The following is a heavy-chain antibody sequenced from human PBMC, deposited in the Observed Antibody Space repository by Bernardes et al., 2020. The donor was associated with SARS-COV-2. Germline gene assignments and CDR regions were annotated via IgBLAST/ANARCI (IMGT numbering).Heavy chain of an antibody. CDR3: VRDEYIVVGPAAGVFAS. CDR2: IGQDGSDT. D-gene: IGHD2-2*01. V-gene: IGHV3-7*03. J-gene: IGHJ4*02. Sequence: GGSLRLSCAASGFSFGGHWMTWVRQLPGKGLEWVANIGQDGSDTRYLKSVEGRFTISRDNSKKTLYLQMDGLRAEDTALYFCVRDEYIVVGPAAGVFASWGRGTLVTVSS. CDR1: GFSFGGHW.